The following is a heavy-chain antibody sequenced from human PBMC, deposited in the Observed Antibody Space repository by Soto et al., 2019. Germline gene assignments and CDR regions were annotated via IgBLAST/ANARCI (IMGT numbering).Heavy chain of an antibody. D-gene: IGHD4-17*01. J-gene: IGHJ6*02. CDR1: GFTFSSYA. CDR3: ANPYGGWPPYYYYYGLDV. Sequence: GGSLRLSCAASGFTFSSYAMSWVRQAPGKGLEWVSAISGSGGSTYYADSVKGRFTISRDNSKNTLYLQMNSLRAEDTAVYYCANPYGGWPPYYYYYGLDVWGQGTTVTVSS. CDR2: ISGSGGST. V-gene: IGHV3-23*01.